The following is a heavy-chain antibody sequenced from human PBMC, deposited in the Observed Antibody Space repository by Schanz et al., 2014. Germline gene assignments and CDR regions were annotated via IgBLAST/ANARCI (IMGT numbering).Heavy chain of an antibody. CDR3: ARDHTTESYYSAGPPIDY. J-gene: IGHJ4*01. CDR1: GFTFSSYA. V-gene: IGHV3-23*01. CDR2: ISGSGGST. Sequence: EVQLLESGGGLVQPGGSLRLSCAASGFTFSSYAMSWVRQAPGKGLEWVSAISGSGGSTYYADSVKGRFTISRDNSKNTLFLQMNSLRAEDTAVYYCARDHTTESYYSAGPPIDYWGLGTLVTVSS. D-gene: IGHD1-26*01.